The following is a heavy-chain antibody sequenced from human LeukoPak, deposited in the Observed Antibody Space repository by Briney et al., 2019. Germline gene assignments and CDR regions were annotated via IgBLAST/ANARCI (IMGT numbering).Heavy chain of an antibody. CDR1: GGSISSYY. J-gene: IGHJ4*02. CDR3: ARGGDYEPFDY. Sequence: SETLSLTCTVSGGSISSYYWSWIRQPPGKGLEWIGYIYYSGSTNYNPSLKSRVTISVDTSKNQFSLKLSSVTAADTAVYYCARGGDYEPFDYWGQGTLVTVSS. V-gene: IGHV4-59*01. CDR2: IYYSGST. D-gene: IGHD4-17*01.